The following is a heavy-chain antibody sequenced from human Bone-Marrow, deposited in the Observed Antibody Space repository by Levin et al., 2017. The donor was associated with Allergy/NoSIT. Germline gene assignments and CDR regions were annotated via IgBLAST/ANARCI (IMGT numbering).Heavy chain of an antibody. CDR1: GCTFRHYT. V-gene: IGHV3-48*02. J-gene: IGHJ4*02. Sequence: GGSLRLSCAASGCTFRHYTMNWVRQAPGKGLESVSCNTSRGDGTYYADSVKGRFTISRDNAKNSLYLQLTSLRDEDTAMYYCARDPARGYYDSSGYSGDHWGQGTLVTVSS. CDR2: NTSRGDGT. D-gene: IGHD3-22*01. CDR3: ARDPARGYYDSSGYSGDH.